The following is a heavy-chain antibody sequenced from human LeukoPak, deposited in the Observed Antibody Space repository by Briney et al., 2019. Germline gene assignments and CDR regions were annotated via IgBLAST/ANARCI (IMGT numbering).Heavy chain of an antibody. CDR3: ARDLKFQGMCQSDEVKN. D-gene: IGHD6-13*01. CDR1: GFTFCSYE. J-gene: IGHJ4*02. CDR2: ISSSGSTI. Sequence: PAGSLTLSCAASGFTFCSYEMNWVRQAPGKGLEWVSYISSSGSTIYYADSVKGRFTISRDNAKNSLYLQMNSLRAEDTAVYYCARDLKFQGMCQSDEVKNWGQGTLVTVSS. V-gene: IGHV3-48*03.